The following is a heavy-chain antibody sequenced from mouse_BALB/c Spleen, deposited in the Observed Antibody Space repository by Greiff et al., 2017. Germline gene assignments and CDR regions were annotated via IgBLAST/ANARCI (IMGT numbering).Heavy chain of an antibody. CDR3: ARAGVAMDY. J-gene: IGHJ4*01. CDR2: ISSGGSYT. CDR1: GFTFSSYA. Sequence: DVMLVESGGGLVKPGGSLKLSCAASGFTFSSYAMSWVRQSPEKRLEWVAEISSGGSYTYYPDTVTGRFTISRDNAKNTLYLEMSSLRSEDTAMYYCARAGVAMDYWGQGTSVTVSS. V-gene: IGHV5-9-4*01.